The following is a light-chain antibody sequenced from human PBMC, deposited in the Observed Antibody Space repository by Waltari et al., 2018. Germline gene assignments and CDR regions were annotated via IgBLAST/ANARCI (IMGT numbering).Light chain of an antibody. Sequence: DIVMTQSPDSLAVSLGERATINCKSSQSVLYSSNNKNYLAWYQQKPRQPPKLLIYWASTRESGVPDRFSGSGSGTDFTLTISSLQAEDVAVYYCHQYYSDPPTTFGQGTKVEIK. J-gene: IGKJ1*01. CDR1: QSVLYSSNNKNY. CDR2: WAS. V-gene: IGKV4-1*01. CDR3: HQYYSDPPTT.